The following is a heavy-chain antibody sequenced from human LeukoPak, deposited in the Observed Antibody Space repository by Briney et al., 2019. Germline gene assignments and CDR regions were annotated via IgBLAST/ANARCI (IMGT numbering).Heavy chain of an antibody. CDR1: GYTFTSYG. Sequence: ASVKVSCKASGYTFTSYGISWVRQAPGQGLEWMGWFNPENGNTNYAQKVQGRVTMTADTSTSTSYMELRSLRSDDTAVYYCAREHSSSWDQFDYWGQGTLVTVSS. CDR3: AREHSSSWDQFDY. CDR2: FNPENGNT. J-gene: IGHJ4*02. V-gene: IGHV1-18*01. D-gene: IGHD6-13*01.